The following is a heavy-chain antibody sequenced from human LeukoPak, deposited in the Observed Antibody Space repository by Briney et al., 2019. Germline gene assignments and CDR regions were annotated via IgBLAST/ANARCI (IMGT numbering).Heavy chain of an antibody. Sequence: GASLRLSCAASGFIFGNYAMYWVRQAPGKGLERVSAISGRSNNTYYADSVKGRFTISRDSSKNTLYLQMNSLRADDTAVYYCAKWGDYDVLTGYYVSDFWGQGTLVTVSS. V-gene: IGHV3-23*01. CDR3: AKWGDYDVLTGYYVSDF. CDR2: ISGRSNNT. D-gene: IGHD3-9*01. J-gene: IGHJ4*02. CDR1: GFIFGNYA.